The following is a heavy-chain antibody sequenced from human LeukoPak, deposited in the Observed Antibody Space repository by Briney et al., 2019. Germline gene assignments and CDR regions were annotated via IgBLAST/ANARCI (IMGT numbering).Heavy chain of an antibody. J-gene: IGHJ3*02. CDR3: ARGPYSYDSSGAFDI. CDR1: GYSISSGYY. D-gene: IGHD3-22*01. CDR2: INHSGST. V-gene: IGHV4-38-2*02. Sequence: SETLSLTCTVAGYSISSGYYWGWIRQPPGKGLEWIGEINHSGSTNYNPSLKSRVTISVDTSKNQSSLKLSSVTAADTAVYFCARGPYSYDSSGAFDIWGQGTMVTVSS.